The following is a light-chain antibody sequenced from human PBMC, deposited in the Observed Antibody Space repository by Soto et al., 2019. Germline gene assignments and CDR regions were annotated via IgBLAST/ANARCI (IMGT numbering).Light chain of an antibody. CDR3: QQYKDWPTT. V-gene: IGKV3-11*01. CDR2: DAS. J-gene: IGKJ1*01. CDR1: QSVNNY. Sequence: EIVLTQSPATLSLSPGERATLSCRASQSVNNYLAWYQQRPGQAPRLLIYDASNRATGIPARFSGSGSGTEFTLTISSLQSEDFGVYYCQQYKDWPTTFGQGTKVDIK.